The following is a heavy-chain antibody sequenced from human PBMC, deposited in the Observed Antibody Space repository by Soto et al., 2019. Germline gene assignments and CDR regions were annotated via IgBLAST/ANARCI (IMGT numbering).Heavy chain of an antibody. CDR3: AATGGHYFGLDV. Sequence: QGQLLQSGGEVKKPGASVKVSCNSSDHTFTYYGINWVRRAPGQGLEWMGWSSGYNGNTKYAQKFKDRLTMSADTSTRTAYMEMRSLTSDDTAVYFCAATGGHYFGLDVWGQGTTVTVSS. V-gene: IGHV1-18*01. J-gene: IGHJ6*02. CDR1: DHTFTYYG. D-gene: IGHD2-8*02. CDR2: SSGYNGNT.